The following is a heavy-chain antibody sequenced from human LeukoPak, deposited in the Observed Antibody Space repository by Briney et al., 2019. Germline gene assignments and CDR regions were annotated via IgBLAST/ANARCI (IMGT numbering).Heavy chain of an antibody. CDR1: GFAFGSYG. V-gene: IGHV3-23*01. CDR3: AIMHGYYDGSGYWVQ. D-gene: IGHD3-22*01. J-gene: IGHJ1*01. CDR2: ITPNADRT. Sequence: GGSLRLSCAASGFAFGSYGMSWVRQAPGKGLEWVSFITPNADRTSYADSVEGRFTISRDNPRNTLYMQMNSLRDEDTALYYCAIMHGYYDGSGYWVQWGQGTLVTVSS.